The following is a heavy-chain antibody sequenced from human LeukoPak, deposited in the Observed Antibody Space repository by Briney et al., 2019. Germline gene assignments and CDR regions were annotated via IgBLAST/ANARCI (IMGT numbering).Heavy chain of an antibody. D-gene: IGHD4/OR15-4a*01. CDR2: INPNSGGT. CDR3: ARPLLWWPQVGYFDN. V-gene: IGHV1-2*02. Sequence: ASVKVSCKASGYTFTGYYMHWVRQAPGQGLEWMGWINPNSGGTNYAQKFQGRVIMTRDTSISTAYMELSRLRSDDTAVYYCARPLLWWPQVGYFDNWGQGTLVTVSS. J-gene: IGHJ4*02. CDR1: GYTFTGYY.